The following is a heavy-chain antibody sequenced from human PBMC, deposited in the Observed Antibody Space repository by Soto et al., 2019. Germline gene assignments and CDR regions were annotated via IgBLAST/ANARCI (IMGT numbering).Heavy chain of an antibody. D-gene: IGHD2-21*02. J-gene: IGHJ4*02. CDR3: AKDVYLRYGAGDCYLKY. CDR2: ISYDGSNV. CDR1: GFTFSRYG. Sequence: QVQLVESGGGVVQPGRSLRLSCAASGFTFSRYGMHWVRQAPGKGLEWVALISYDGSNVYYADSVKGRFTVSRDNSRNTLYLQMNRVRAEDTAVYYCAKDVYLRYGAGDCYLKYWGQGTRVTVSS. V-gene: IGHV3-30*18.